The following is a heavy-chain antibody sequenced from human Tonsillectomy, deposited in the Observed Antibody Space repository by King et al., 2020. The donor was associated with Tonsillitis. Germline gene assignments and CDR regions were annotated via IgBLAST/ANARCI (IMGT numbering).Heavy chain of an antibody. Sequence: VQLVESGGGLVQPGGSLRLSCAASGFTFSSYAMTWVRQAPGKGLEWVSAISGSAGSTYYADSVKGRFTISRDNSKNTLFLQMSSLRAEDTAVYYCAKAPLRYCIGGSCYSLYYWGQGTLVTVSS. J-gene: IGHJ4*02. CDR2: ISGSAGST. V-gene: IGHV3-23*04. CDR3: AKAPLRYCIGGSCYSLYY. CDR1: GFTFSSYA. D-gene: IGHD2-15*01.